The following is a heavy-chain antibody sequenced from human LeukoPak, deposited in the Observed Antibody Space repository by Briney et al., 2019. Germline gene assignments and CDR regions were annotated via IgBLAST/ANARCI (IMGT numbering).Heavy chain of an antibody. CDR3: ARDFTSGTTVSDFDY. CDR2: ISGSGGNT. Sequence: GGSLRLSCAASGFTFSNYDMSWVRQAPGKGLEWVSIISGSGGNTFYADSVKGRFTISRDNAKNSLYLQMNSLRAEDTAVYYCARDFTSGTTVSDFDYWGQGTLVTVSS. J-gene: IGHJ4*02. CDR1: GFTFSNYD. D-gene: IGHD1-14*01. V-gene: IGHV3-23*01.